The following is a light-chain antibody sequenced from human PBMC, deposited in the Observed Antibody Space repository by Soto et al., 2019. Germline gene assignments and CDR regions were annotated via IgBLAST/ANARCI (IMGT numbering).Light chain of an antibody. V-gene: IGLV1-44*01. Sequence: QSVLDQPPSPSGTPGQRVTISCSGSSSNIGSNTVNWYQQLPGTTPKLLIYNNNQRPSGVPDRFSGSKSGTSASLAISGLQSEDEADYYCAAWDDSLNGWVFGGGTKVTVL. J-gene: IGLJ3*02. CDR1: SSNIGSNT. CDR2: NNN. CDR3: AAWDDSLNGWV.